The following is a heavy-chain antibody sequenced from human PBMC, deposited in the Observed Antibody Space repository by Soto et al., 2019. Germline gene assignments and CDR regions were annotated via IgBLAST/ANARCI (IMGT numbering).Heavy chain of an antibody. CDR1: GYTFTNYV. Sequence: ASVKVSCKASGYTFTNYVIHWVRQAPGQGLEWMGRISPLNGNTKYAQKVQGRVSVTTDTSTNTVYMELSGLRYDDTALYYCARSGAHPFDFWGQGTLVTVSS. D-gene: IGHD6-25*01. V-gene: IGHV1-18*01. CDR2: ISPLNGNT. J-gene: IGHJ4*02. CDR3: ARSGAHPFDF.